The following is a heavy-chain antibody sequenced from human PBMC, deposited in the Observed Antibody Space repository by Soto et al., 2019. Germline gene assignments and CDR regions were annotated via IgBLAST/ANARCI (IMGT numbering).Heavy chain of an antibody. CDR3: ARGHDYDDYPY. V-gene: IGHV3-33*01. J-gene: IGHJ4*02. CDR1: GFTFSSYG. Sequence: GGSLRLSCAASGFTFSSYGMHWVRQAPGKGLEWVAVIWYDGSNKYYADSVKGRFTISRDNSKNTLYLQMNSLRAEDTAVYYCARGHDYDDYPYWGQGTLVTVSS. D-gene: IGHD4-17*01. CDR2: IWYDGSNK.